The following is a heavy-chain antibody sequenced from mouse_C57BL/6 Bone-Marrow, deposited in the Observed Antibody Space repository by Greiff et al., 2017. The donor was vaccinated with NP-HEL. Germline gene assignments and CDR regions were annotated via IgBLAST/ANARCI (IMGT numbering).Heavy chain of an antibody. V-gene: IGHV1-76*01. CDR3: ARSIPPFITTEGYFDV. J-gene: IGHJ1*03. Sequence: QVQLQQSGAELVRPGASVKLSCKASGYTFTDYYINWVKQRPGQGLEWIARIYPGSGNTYYNEKFKGKATLTAEKSSSTAYMQLSSLTSEDSAVYFCARSIPPFITTEGYFDVWGTGTTVTVSS. CDR1: GYTFTDYY. D-gene: IGHD1-1*01. CDR2: IYPGSGNT.